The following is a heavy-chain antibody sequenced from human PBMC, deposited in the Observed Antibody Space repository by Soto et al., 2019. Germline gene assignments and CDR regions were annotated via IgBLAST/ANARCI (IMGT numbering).Heavy chain of an antibody. Sequence: SETLSLTCAVSGGSISSGGYSWSWIRQPPGKGLEWIGYISHSGSTYYNPSLKSRVTISVDRSKNQFSLKLSSVTAADTAVYYCARWFDPWGQGTLVTV. V-gene: IGHV4-30-2*01. CDR1: GGSISSGGYS. J-gene: IGHJ5*02. CDR3: ARWFDP. CDR2: ISHSGST.